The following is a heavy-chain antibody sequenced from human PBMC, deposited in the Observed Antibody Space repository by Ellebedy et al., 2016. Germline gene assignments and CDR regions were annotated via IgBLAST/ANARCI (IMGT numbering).Heavy chain of an antibody. Sequence: GGSLRLXCAASGFTFKTYAMSWVRQAPGEGLEWVSTLSGSGPKTYYADSVQGRFTISRDNSKCTLYLQMNSLRAEDTAVYYCAKHETDGDYYFDLWGRGTLVTVSS. CDR3: AKHETDGDYYFDL. V-gene: IGHV3-23*01. CDR1: GFTFKTYA. D-gene: IGHD2-21*01. J-gene: IGHJ2*01. CDR2: LSGSGPKT.